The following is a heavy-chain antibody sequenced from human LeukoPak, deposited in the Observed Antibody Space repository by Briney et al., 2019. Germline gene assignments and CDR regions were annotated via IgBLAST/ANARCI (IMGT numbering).Heavy chain of an antibody. V-gene: IGHV6-1*01. CDR3: AREGFSAGALYYFDY. CDR2: TYYRSKWYT. Sequence: SQTLSLTCAIYGDSISSTSAAWNWIRQSPSGGLEWLGRTYYRSKWYTYYAVSVKSRITINPDTSKNQVSLQLNSVTPGDTAVYYCAREGFSAGALYYFDYWGQGTLVTVSS. CDR1: GDSISSTSAA. J-gene: IGHJ4*02. D-gene: IGHD7-27*01.